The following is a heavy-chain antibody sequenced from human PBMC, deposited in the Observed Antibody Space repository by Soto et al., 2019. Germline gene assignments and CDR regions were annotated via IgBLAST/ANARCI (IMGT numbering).Heavy chain of an antibody. V-gene: IGHV3-21*01. CDR2: ISSSSSYI. D-gene: IGHD3-16*01. CDR1: GFTFSSYS. CDR3: ARGRYADYYYMAV. J-gene: IGHJ6*03. Sequence: EVQLVESGGGLVKPGGSLRLSCVVSGFTFSSYSMNWVRQAPGKGLEWVTSISSSSSYIHNADSGKGRFTISRDNAKNSVYLQMPSLRAEDTAVYYCARGRYADYYYMAVWGKGTTVTVYS.